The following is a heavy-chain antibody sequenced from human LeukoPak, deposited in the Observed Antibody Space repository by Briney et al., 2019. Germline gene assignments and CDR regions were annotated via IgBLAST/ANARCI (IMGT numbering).Heavy chain of an antibody. CDR3: RMVREVISTPYYGMDV. Sequence: SETLSLTCAVYGGSFSGYYWSWIRQPPGKGLEWIGEINHSGSTNYNPSLKSRVTISVDTSKNQFSLKLSSVTAADTAVYYCRMVREVISTPYYGMDVWGQGTTVTVSS. CDR2: INHSGST. J-gene: IGHJ6*02. CDR1: GGSFSGYY. D-gene: IGHD3-10*01. V-gene: IGHV4-34*01.